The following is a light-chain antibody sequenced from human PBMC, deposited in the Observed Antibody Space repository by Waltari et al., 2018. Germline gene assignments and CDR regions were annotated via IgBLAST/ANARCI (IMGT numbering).Light chain of an antibody. V-gene: IGKV3-20*01. J-gene: IGKJ1*01. CDR2: ETY. CDR3: QKYESLPAT. Sequence: EIVLTQSPGTLSLSPGERATLSCRARPSVGKYLAWYQQKPGQAPRLLIYETYVRATGTPDRFSGSGSGTDFSLTISRLEPEDFAVYYCQKYESLPATFGQGTTVEIK. CDR1: PSVGKY.